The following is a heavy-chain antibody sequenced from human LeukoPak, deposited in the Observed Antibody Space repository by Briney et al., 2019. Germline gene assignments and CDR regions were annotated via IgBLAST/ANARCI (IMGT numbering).Heavy chain of an antibody. J-gene: IGHJ4*02. V-gene: IGHV3-7*05. Sequence: GGSLRLSCAASGFTFSNYWMTWVRQAPGKGLEWVANIKQDETEKYYVDSVKGRFTISRDNAKNSLFLQMNSLRVEDTAVYYCARDLGRGWTPIDYWGQGTLVTVSS. CDR2: IKQDETEK. D-gene: IGHD6-19*01. CDR1: GFTFSNYW. CDR3: ARDLGRGWTPIDY.